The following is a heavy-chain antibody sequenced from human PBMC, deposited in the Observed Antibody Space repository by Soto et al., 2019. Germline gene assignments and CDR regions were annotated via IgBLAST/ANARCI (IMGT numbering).Heavy chain of an antibody. CDR3: ARSRNYYGSGSYIYY. V-gene: IGHV4-34*01. D-gene: IGHD3-10*01. CDR2: INHSGST. Sequence: SETLSLTCAVYGGSFSVYYWSWIRHPPGKGLEWIGEINHSGSTNYNPSLKSRVTISVDTSKNQFSLKLSSVTAADTAVYYCARSRNYYGSGSYIYYWGQGTLVTVSS. CDR1: GGSFSVYY. J-gene: IGHJ4*02.